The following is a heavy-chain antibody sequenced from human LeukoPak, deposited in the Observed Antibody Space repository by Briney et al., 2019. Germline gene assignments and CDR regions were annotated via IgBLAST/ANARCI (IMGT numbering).Heavy chain of an antibody. CDR1: GFTFSSYA. CDR2: ISGSGGST. D-gene: IGHD3-22*01. J-gene: IGHJ4*02. CDR3: AKNLDSSGYYLFDY. V-gene: IGHV3-23*01. Sequence: GGSLRLSCEACGFTFSSYAMSWVRQAPGKGLEWVSAISGSGGSTYYADSVKGRFTISRDNSKNTLYLQMNSLRAEDTAVYYCAKNLDSSGYYLFDYWGQGTLVTVSS.